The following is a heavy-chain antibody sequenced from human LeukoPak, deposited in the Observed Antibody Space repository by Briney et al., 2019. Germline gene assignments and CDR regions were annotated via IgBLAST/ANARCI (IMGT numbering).Heavy chain of an antibody. J-gene: IGHJ6*02. CDR3: ARDKWIQLWTKKEAYYYGMDV. Sequence: GGSLRLSCAASGFTVSSNYMSWVRQAPGKGLEWVSVIYSGGSTYYADSVKGRFTISRDNSKNSLYLQMNSLRAEDTAVYYCARDKWIQLWTKKEAYYYGMDVWGQGTTVTVSS. V-gene: IGHV3-66*01. CDR2: IYSGGST. D-gene: IGHD5-18*01. CDR1: GFTVSSNY.